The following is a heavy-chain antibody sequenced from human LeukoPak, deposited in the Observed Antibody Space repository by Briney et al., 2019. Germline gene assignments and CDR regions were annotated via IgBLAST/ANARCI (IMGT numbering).Heavy chain of an antibody. J-gene: IGHJ6*02. CDR1: GYSFTSSS. CDR2: IYPGDSDT. CDR3: ARGGRYFGSTSCYHYGRDL. D-gene: IGHD2-2*01. Sequence: GESLKISCKGSGYSFTSSSIGWLGQMPGKGLEWMGIIYPGDSDTRYSPSFQGQVTISADKPISTAYLQWSSLKASDTAMYYCARGGRYFGSTSCYHYGRDLWGQGTTVTVS. V-gene: IGHV5-51*04.